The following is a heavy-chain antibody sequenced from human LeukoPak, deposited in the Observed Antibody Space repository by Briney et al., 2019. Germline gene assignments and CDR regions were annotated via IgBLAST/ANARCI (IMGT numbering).Heavy chain of an antibody. J-gene: IGHJ6*03. CDR2: ISGRRDST. Sequence: GGSLRLPCAASGFTFNNAWMSWVRQAPGKGLEWVSTISGRRDSTSYADSVKGRFTISRDNSKNTLYLQMNSLRAEDTAVYYCAKDPNFYYCMDVWGKGTTVTISS. CDR3: AKDPNFYYCMDV. CDR1: GFTFNNAW. V-gene: IGHV3-23*01.